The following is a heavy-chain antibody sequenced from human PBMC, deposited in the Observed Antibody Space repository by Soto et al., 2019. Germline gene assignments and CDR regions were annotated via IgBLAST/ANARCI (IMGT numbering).Heavy chain of an antibody. D-gene: IGHD4-17*01. J-gene: IGHJ4*02. CDR2: IYYSGST. CDR1: GGSISSYY. V-gene: IGHV4-59*08. Sequence: PSETLSLTCTVSGGSISSYYWSWIRQPPGKGLEWIGYIYYSGSTNYNPSLKSRVTISVDTSKNQSSLKLSSVTAADTAVYYCARQLRYGDYDYWGQGTLVTVSS. CDR3: ARQLRYGDYDY.